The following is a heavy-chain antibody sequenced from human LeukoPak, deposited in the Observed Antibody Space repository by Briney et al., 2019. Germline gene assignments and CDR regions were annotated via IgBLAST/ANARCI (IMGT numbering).Heavy chain of an antibody. J-gene: IGHJ6*02. D-gene: IGHD5-18*01. Sequence: GASVKVSCKASGYTFTSYDINWVRQATGQGLEWMGWMNPNSGNTGYAQKFQGRVTMTRNTSISTAYMELSSLRSEDTAVYYRARADNGYSYGPVLYYGMDVWGQGTTVTVSS. CDR3: ARADNGYSYGPVLYYGMDV. CDR2: MNPNSGNT. CDR1: GYTFTSYD. V-gene: IGHV1-8*01.